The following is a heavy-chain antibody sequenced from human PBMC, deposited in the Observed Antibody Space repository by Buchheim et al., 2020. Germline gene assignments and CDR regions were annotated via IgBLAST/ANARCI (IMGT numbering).Heavy chain of an antibody. CDR2: ISYDGSNK. CDR3: AKDRPLASGFWSGYYNKYYYGMDV. Sequence: QVQLVESGGGVVQPGRSLRLSCAASGFTFSIYGMRWVRQAPGKGLEWVADISYDGSNKYYADSVKGRVTISRDNSKNTLYLPMNSLRDEDTAVYYCAKDRPLASGFWSGYYNKYYYGMDVWGQGTT. CDR1: GFTFSIYG. D-gene: IGHD3-3*01. V-gene: IGHV3-30*18. J-gene: IGHJ6*02.